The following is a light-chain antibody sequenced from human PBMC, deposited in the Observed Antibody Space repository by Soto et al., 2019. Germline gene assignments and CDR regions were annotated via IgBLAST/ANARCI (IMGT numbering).Light chain of an antibody. CDR3: QQYR. Sequence: EIVLTQSPGTLSLSPGERATLSCRASQSVSSSYLAWYQQKPGQAPRLLIYGASSRATGIPDRFSGSGSGTGFTLTISRLEPEDFAVYYCQQYRFGQGTKV. J-gene: IGKJ1*01. V-gene: IGKV3-20*01. CDR1: QSVSSSY. CDR2: GAS.